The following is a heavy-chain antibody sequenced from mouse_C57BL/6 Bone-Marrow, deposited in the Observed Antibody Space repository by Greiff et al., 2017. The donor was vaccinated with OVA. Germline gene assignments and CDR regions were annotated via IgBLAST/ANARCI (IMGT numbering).Heavy chain of an antibody. J-gene: IGHJ3*01. CDR3: ARTYYGSSYWFAY. V-gene: IGHV1-81*01. CDR2: IYPRSGNT. D-gene: IGHD1-1*01. Sequence: QVQLQQSGAELARPGASVKLSCKASGYTFTSYGISWVKQRTGQGLEWIGEIYPRSGNTYYNEQFKGKATLTADKSSSTAYMELLSLTSEDSAVYFCARTYYGSSYWFAYWGQGTLVTVSA. CDR1: GYTFTSYG.